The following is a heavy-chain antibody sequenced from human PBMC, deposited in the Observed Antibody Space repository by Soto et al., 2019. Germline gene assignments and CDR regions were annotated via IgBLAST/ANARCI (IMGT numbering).Heavy chain of an antibody. V-gene: IGHV1-69*15. CDR2: IIPIFGTT. CDR1: GGTFSSYA. Sequence: QVQLVQSGAEVKKPGSSVKVSCKPSGGTFSSYAISWVRQAPGQGLEWMGRIIPIFGTTNYAQKFQGRTTITADAHTSTAYMELSSLTSNDTAVYYCARDHDNWTIRETFYYYGMDVWGQGTTVTVSS. J-gene: IGHJ6*02. D-gene: IGHD1-20*01. CDR3: ARDHDNWTIRETFYYYGMDV.